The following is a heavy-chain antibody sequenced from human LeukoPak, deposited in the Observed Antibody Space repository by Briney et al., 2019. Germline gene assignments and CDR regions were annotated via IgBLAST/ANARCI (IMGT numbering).Heavy chain of an antibody. CDR3: AKDREGLSSGYDLEYFDY. V-gene: IGHV3-23*01. Sequence: GGSLRLSCAASGSTFSSYAMNWVRQAPGNGLEWVSAISGGGGTTYYADCVKGRFTISRDNSKNTLFLQMNSLRAEDTAVYYCAKDREGLSSGYDLEYFDYWGQGTLVTVSS. J-gene: IGHJ4*02. D-gene: IGHD5-12*01. CDR1: GSTFSSYA. CDR2: ISGGGGTT.